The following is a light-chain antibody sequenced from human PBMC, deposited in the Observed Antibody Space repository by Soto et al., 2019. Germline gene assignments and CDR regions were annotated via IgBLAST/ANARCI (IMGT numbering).Light chain of an antibody. CDR1: QSVSSSC. Sequence: EIVLTQSPGTLSLSPGERATLSCRASQSVSSSCLVWYQQKPGQAPRLLIYGASNRATGIPDRFSGSGPGTDFTFAISRLEPEDFAVYYCQKYGSSWTLGQGTKVEIK. CDR3: QKYGSSWT. V-gene: IGKV3-20*01. CDR2: GAS. J-gene: IGKJ1*01.